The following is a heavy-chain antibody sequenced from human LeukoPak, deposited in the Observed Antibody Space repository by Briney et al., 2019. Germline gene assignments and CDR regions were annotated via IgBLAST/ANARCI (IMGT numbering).Heavy chain of an antibody. V-gene: IGHV2-5*02. J-gene: IGHJ5*02. Sequence: SGPTLVNPTQTLTVTCTFSGFSLSTSGLGVGRIRQPPGKALEWLAVIYWDDDKRYSPSLKSRLTITKDTSKNQVVLTMTNMDPVDTATYYCALSPDIAAAGIMSWFDPWGQGTLVTVSS. CDR1: GFSLSTSGLG. CDR3: ALSPDIAAAGIMSWFDP. D-gene: IGHD6-13*01. CDR2: IYWDDDK.